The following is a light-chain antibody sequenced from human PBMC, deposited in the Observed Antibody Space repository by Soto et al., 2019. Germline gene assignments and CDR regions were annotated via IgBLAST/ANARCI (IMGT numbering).Light chain of an antibody. J-gene: IGKJ3*01. Sequence: DIQMTQSPSYVSASVGDRVTITCRASQRISRYLAWYQQKPGEAPKLLIYDASSLQSGVPSRFSGSGSGTEFSLSITGLQPDDFATYYCQYYRGLSSFGPGTKVDIK. CDR2: DAS. CDR3: QYYRGLSS. CDR1: QRISRY. V-gene: IGKV1-5*01.